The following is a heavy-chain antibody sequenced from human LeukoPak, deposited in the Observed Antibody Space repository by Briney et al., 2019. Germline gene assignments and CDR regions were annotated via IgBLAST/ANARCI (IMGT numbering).Heavy chain of an antibody. V-gene: IGHV1-24*01. CDR3: ATSPIVVVPAALLNYYGMDV. J-gene: IGHJ6*02. Sequence: ASVKVSCKVSGYTLTELSMHWVRQAPGKGLEWMGGFDPEDGETIYAQKFQGRVTMTEDTSTDTAYMELSSLRSEDTAVYYCATSPIVVVPAALLNYYGMDVWDQGTTVTVSS. CDR2: FDPEDGET. D-gene: IGHD2-2*01. CDR1: GYTLTELS.